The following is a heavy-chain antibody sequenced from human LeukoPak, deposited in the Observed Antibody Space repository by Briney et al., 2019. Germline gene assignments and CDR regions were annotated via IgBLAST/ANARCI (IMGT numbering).Heavy chain of an antibody. J-gene: IGHJ1*01. Sequence: PSETLSLACAVYGGSFSDYYWSWIRQPPGKGLEWIGEVNHSGSTNYNPSLKSRVSISVDTSKNQFSLKVSSVTAADTAVYYCARGPTLKYFHHWGQGTLVTVSS. V-gene: IGHV4-34*01. CDR3: ARGPTLKYFHH. CDR2: VNHSGST. CDR1: GGSFSDYY.